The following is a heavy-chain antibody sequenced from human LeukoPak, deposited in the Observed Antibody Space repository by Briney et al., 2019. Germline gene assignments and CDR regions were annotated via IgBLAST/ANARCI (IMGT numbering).Heavy chain of an antibody. CDR2: LNSDGSVT. CDR3: VREYCGGDCYTDF. Sequence: GGSLRLSCAASGFSLSLYWMHWVRQTPGKGLVWVPRLNSDGSVTSYADSVKGRFTISRDNAKNTLYLEMNSLRAEDTAVYYCVREYCGGDCYTDFWGQGTLVTVSS. J-gene: IGHJ4*02. D-gene: IGHD2-21*02. CDR1: GFSLSLYW. V-gene: IGHV3-74*01.